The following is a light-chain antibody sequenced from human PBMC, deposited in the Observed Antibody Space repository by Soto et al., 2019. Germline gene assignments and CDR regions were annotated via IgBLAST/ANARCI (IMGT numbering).Light chain of an antibody. Sequence: QSVLTQPPSASGTPGQRVTISCSGSSSNIGSNYVYWYQQLPGTAPRLLIYRNNHRPSGVPDRFSGSKSGTSASLAISGLRSEDEGDYYCAAWDDSLKVFGGGTKLTVL. CDR3: AAWDDSLKV. CDR2: RNN. V-gene: IGLV1-47*01. J-gene: IGLJ3*02. CDR1: SSNIGSNY.